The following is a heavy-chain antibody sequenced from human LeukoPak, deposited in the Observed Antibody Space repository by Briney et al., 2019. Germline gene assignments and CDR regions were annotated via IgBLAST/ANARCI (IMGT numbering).Heavy chain of an antibody. J-gene: IGHJ4*02. Sequence: GESLKISCQGSGYTFTSYGISWVRQAPGQGLEWMGWISAYNGNTNYAQKLQGRVTMTTDTSTSTAYMELRSLRSDDTAVYYCARDWGLSSHGGDSDYWGQGTLVTVSS. CDR3: ARDWGLSSHGGDSDY. CDR1: GYTFTSYG. CDR2: ISAYNGNT. V-gene: IGHV1-18*01. D-gene: IGHD3-16*01.